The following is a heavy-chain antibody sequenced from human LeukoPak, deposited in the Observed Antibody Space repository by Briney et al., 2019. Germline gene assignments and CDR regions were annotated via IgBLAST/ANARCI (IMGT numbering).Heavy chain of an antibody. Sequence: SETLSLTCAVYGGSFSGYYWSWIRQPPGKGLEWIGGINHSGSTNYNPSLKSRVTISVDTSKNRFSLKLSSVTAADTAVYYCARAPIKWARRAFDIWGQGTMVTVSS. CDR1: GGSFSGYY. CDR3: ARAPIKWARRAFDI. CDR2: INHSGST. V-gene: IGHV4-34*01. J-gene: IGHJ3*02. D-gene: IGHD1-26*01.